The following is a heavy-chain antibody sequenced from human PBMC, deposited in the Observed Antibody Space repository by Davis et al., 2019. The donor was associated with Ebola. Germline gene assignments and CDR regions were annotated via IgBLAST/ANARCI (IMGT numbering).Heavy chain of an antibody. D-gene: IGHD1/OR15-1a*01. V-gene: IGHV3-30-3*01. CDR3: ARSNGGNNDY. CDR2: ISYDANNK. Sequence: GGSLRLSCAASGFTFSRYALHWVRQAPGKGLEWVAVISYDANNKYYADSVTGRFSISRDNSENTLYLQMNSLRAEDTAVYYCARSNGGNNDYWGQGTLVTVSS. CDR1: GFTFSRYA. J-gene: IGHJ4*02.